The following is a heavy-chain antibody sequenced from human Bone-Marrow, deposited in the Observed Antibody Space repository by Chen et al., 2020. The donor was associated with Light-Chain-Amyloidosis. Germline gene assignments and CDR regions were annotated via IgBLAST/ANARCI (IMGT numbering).Heavy chain of an antibody. CDR1: GFTFRSHG. J-gene: IGHJ6*02. CDR3: ARWADEKKMDV. CDR2: IWYDGSNQ. Sequence: QVQLVESGGGVVKPGRSLRLSCAASGFTFRSHGMHWVRQAPGKGLEWVAVIWYDGSNQYYADSVKGRFTISRDNSMNTLYLQMNSLRVEDTAVYYCARWADEKKMDVWGQGTTVTVSS. V-gene: IGHV3-33*01.